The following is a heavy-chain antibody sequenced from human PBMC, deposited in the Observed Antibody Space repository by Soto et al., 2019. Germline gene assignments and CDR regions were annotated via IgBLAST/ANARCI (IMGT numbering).Heavy chain of an antibody. V-gene: IGHV3-15*01. CDR2: IKSKTDGGTT. D-gene: IGHD4-17*01. J-gene: IGHJ3*02. CDR1: GFTFSSYA. Sequence: PGVSLRLSCAASGFTFSSYAMSWVRQAPGKGLEWVGRIKSKTDGGTTDYAAPVKGRFAISRDDSKNTLYLQMNSLKTEDTAVYYCTTEYGDYGGGAFDIWGQGTMVTVSS. CDR3: TTEYGDYGGGAFDI.